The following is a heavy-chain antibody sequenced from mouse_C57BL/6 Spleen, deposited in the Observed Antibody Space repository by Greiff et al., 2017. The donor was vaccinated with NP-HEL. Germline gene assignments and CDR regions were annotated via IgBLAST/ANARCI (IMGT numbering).Heavy chain of an antibody. CDR1: GFTFTDYY. Sequence: EVQLVESGGGLVQPGGSLSLSCAASGFTFTDYYMSWVRQPPGKALEWLGFIRNKANGYTTEYSASVKGRFTISRDNSQSILYLQMNALRAEDSATYYCARYPAYYGSSHWYFDVWGTGTTVTVSS. CDR2: IRNKANGYTT. D-gene: IGHD1-1*01. J-gene: IGHJ1*03. CDR3: ARYPAYYGSSHWYFDV. V-gene: IGHV7-3*01.